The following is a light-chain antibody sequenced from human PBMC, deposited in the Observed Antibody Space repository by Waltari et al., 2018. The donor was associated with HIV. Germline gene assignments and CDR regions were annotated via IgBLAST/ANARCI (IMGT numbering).Light chain of an antibody. CDR3: SSYGDSLRFL. J-gene: IGLJ2*01. V-gene: IGLV2-8*01. Sequence: QSSLTQPPSASGSPGQAVTITCTRSSRDIGAYDYVSWFQQHPHSAPKLLLYEVNRRPSTVSDRFSGSRSGYTAFLTVAALQPDDEASYFCSSYGDSLRFLFVGGTNVTVL. CDR1: SRDIGAYDY. CDR2: EVN.